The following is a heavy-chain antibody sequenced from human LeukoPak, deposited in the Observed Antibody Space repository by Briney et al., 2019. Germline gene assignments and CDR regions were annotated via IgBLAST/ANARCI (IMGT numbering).Heavy chain of an antibody. CDR3: ARVYSSSWYNAFDI. CDR1: GFTFSSYA. D-gene: IGHD6-13*01. CDR2: ISSNGGST. V-gene: IGHV3-64*01. Sequence: GGSLRLSCAASGFTFSSYAMHWVRQAPGKGLEYVSAISSNGGSTYYANSVKGRFTIYRDNSKNTLYLQMGSLRAEDMGVYYCARVYSSSWYNAFDIWGQGTMVTVSS. J-gene: IGHJ3*02.